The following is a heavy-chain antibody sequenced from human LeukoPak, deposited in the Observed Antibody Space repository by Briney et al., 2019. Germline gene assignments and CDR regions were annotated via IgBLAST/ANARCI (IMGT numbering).Heavy chain of an antibody. V-gene: IGHV4-39*07. CDR2: IYYSRST. CDR3: ARASFKAAAYFDY. Sequence: SETLSLTCTVSGGSISSSSYYWGWIRQPPGKGLEWIGSIYYSRSTYYNPSLKSRVTISVDTSKNQFSLKLSSVTAADTAVYYCARASFKAAAYFDYWGQGTLVTVSS. J-gene: IGHJ4*02. CDR1: GGSISSSSYY. D-gene: IGHD6-13*01.